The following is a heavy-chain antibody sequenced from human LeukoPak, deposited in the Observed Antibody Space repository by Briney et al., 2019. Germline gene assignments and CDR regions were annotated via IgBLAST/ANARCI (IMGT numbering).Heavy chain of an antibody. CDR3: ATDSGIAVAHGGDY. CDR2: INPNSGGT. J-gene: IGHJ4*02. V-gene: IGHV1-2*02. D-gene: IGHD6-19*01. CDR1: GYTFTGYY. Sequence: ASVKVSCEASGYTFTGYYMHWVRQAPGQGLEWMGWINPNSGGTNYAQKFQGRVTMTRDTSISTAYMELSRLRSDDTAVYYCATDSGIAVAHGGDYWGQGTLVTVSS.